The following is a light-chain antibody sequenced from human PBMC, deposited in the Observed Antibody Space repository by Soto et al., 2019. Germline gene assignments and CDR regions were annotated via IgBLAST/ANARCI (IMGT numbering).Light chain of an antibody. V-gene: IGKV1D-12*01. CDR3: QQANSFPIT. CDR2: AAS. Sequence: EIPMTQSPSSVSASVGYRVTITCRASQGISRWLAWYQQKPGKAPKLLMYAASSLQSGVPSRFSGSGSGTDFTLTISSLKQEDCATYYCQQANSFPITFGQGTRLEIK. J-gene: IGKJ5*01. CDR1: QGISRW.